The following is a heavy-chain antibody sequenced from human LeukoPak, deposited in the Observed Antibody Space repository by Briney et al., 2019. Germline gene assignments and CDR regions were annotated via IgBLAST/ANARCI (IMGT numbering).Heavy chain of an antibody. D-gene: IGHD6-25*01. CDR3: ARVAAGPKDY. CDR1: GGSISSSSYY. V-gene: IGHV4-39*07. J-gene: IGHJ4*02. Sequence: SETLSLTCTVSGGSISSSSYYWGWIRQPPGKGLEWIGSIYYSGSTYYNPSLKSRVTISVDTSKNQFSLKLSSVTAADTAVYYCARVAAGPKDYWGQGTLVTVSS. CDR2: IYYSGST.